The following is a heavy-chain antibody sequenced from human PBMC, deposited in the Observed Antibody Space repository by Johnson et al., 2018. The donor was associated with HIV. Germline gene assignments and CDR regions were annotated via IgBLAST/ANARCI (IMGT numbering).Heavy chain of an antibody. Sequence: QVQLVESGGGVVQPGRSLRLSCAASGFTFSSYGMHWVRQAPGKGLEWVAVISYDGSNKYYADSVKGRFTISRDNSKNTLYLQMNSLRAEDTAVYYCALISAAAGSDDAFDIWGQGTMVIVSS. J-gene: IGHJ3*02. D-gene: IGHD6-13*01. CDR1: GFTFSSYG. CDR3: ALISAAAGSDDAFDI. V-gene: IGHV3-30*03. CDR2: ISYDGSNK.